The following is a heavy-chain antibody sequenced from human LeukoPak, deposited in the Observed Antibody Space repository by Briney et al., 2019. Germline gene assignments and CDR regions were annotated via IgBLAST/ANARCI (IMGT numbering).Heavy chain of an antibody. CDR2: IYTSGST. D-gene: IGHD6-19*01. V-gene: IGHV4-4*09. CDR1: GGSISSYY. J-gene: IGHJ5*02. CDR3: ARHGGSVGFDP. Sequence: SETLSLTCTVSGGSISSYYWSWIRQPPGKGLEWIGYIYTSGSTNYNPSLKSRVTISVDTSKNQSSLKLSSVTAADTAVYYCARHGGSVGFDPWGQGTLVTVSS.